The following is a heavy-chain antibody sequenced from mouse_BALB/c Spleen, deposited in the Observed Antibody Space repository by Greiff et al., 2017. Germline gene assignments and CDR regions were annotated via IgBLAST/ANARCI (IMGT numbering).Heavy chain of an antibody. V-gene: IGHV5-6-4*01. J-gene: IGHJ2*01. CDR3: TRDVLYYFDY. Sequence: DVKLVESGGGLVKPGGSLKLSCAASGFTFSSYTMSWVRQTPEKRLEWVATISSGGSYTYYPDSVKGRFTISRDNAKNTLYLQMSSLKSEDTAMYYCTRDVLYYFDYWGQGTTLTVSS. CDR1: GFTFSSYT. CDR2: ISSGGSYT.